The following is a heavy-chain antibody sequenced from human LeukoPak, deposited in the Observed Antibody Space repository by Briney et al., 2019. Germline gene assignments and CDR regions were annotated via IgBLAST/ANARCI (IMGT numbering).Heavy chain of an antibody. CDR1: GFTFSSYE. D-gene: IGHD3-22*01. CDR2: ISSSGSTI. J-gene: IGHJ4*02. Sequence: GGSLRLSCAASGFTFSSYEMNWVRQAPGKGLEWVSYISSSGSTIYYADSVKGRFTISRDNAKNSLYLQMNSLRAEDAAVYYCARGEYDSSGYYAGYWGQGTLVTVSS. CDR3: ARGEYDSSGYYAGY. V-gene: IGHV3-48*03.